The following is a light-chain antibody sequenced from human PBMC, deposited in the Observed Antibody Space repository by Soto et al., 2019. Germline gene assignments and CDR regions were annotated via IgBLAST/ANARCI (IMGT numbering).Light chain of an antibody. J-gene: IGKJ3*01. CDR3: QKHDGVPL. CDR1: QDISNH. Sequence: DIQLTQSPSSLSASVGDRVTITCQASQDISNHLNWYQQKPGKAPNLLIYDASDFETAAPSRFSGGGSGTFFSFTINSLQPEDIATYYCQKHDGVPLFGPGTKVEIK. V-gene: IGKV1-33*01. CDR2: DAS.